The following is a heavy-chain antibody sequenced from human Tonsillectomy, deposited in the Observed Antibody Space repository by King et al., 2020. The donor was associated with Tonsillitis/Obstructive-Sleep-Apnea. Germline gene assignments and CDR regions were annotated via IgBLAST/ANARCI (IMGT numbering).Heavy chain of an antibody. V-gene: IGHV3-11*05. J-gene: IGHJ5*02. Sequence: VQLVESGGGLVKPGGSLRLSCAASGFTFSDYYMSWIRQAPGKGLEWVSYISSSSSYTNYADSVKGRFTISRDNAKNSLYLQMNSLRAEDTAVYYCARDALPGDDDFWSGYFSLPSRGNWFDPWGQGTLVTVSS. CDR1: GFTFSDYY. CDR2: ISSSSSYT. CDR3: ARDALPGDDDFWSGYFSLPSRGNWFDP. D-gene: IGHD3-3*01.